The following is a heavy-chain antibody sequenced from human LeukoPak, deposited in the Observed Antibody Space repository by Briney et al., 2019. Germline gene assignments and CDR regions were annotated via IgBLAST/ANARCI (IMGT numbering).Heavy chain of an antibody. V-gene: IGHV1-69*05. J-gene: IGHJ4*02. CDR2: IIPIFGTA. CDR1: GGTFSSYA. D-gene: IGHD2/OR15-2a*01. Sequence: SVKVSCKASGGTFSSYAISWVRQAPGQGLEWMGRIIPIFGTANYAQKFQGRVTITTDESTGTAYMELSSLRSEDTAVYYCARKDLGSMADDYWGQGTLVTVSS. CDR3: ARKDLGSMADDY.